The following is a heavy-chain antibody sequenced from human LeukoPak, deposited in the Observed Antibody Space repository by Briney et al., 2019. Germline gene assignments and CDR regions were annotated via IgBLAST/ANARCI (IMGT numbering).Heavy chain of an antibody. CDR1: GYTFTGYY. J-gene: IGHJ4*02. V-gene: IGHV1-2*02. CDR3: ARDPTVVKSGDY. CDR2: INPNSGGT. Sequence: ASVKVSCKASGYTFTGYYMHWVRQAPGQGLEWMGWINPNSGGTNYAQKFQGRVTMTRDTSISTAYMELSRLRSDDTAVYYCARDPTVVKSGDYWGQGTLVTVSS. D-gene: IGHD4-23*01.